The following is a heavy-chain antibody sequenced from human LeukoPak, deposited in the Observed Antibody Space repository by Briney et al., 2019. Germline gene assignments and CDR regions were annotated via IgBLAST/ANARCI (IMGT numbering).Heavy chain of an antibody. CDR1: GFTFSSYW. V-gene: IGHV3-7*03. J-gene: IGHJ6*04. Sequence: GGSLRLSCAASGFTFSSYWMSWVRQAPGKGLEWVANIKQDGSEKYYVDSVKGRFTISRDNAKNSLYLQMNSLRAEDTAVYYCARDYYGSGSYYLYYYYGTDVWGKGTTVTVSS. D-gene: IGHD3-10*01. CDR2: IKQDGSEK. CDR3: ARDYYGSGSYYLYYYYGTDV.